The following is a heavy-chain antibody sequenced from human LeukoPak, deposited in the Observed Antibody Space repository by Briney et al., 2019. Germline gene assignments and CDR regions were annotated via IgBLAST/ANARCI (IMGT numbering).Heavy chain of an antibody. Sequence: ASVKVSCKASGYTFTSYGISWVRQAPGQGLEWMGWISAYNGNTNYAQKLQGRVTMTTDTSTSTAYMELRSLRSDDTAVYYCARALTSYCGGDCPILYWGQGTLVTVSS. D-gene: IGHD2-21*02. V-gene: IGHV1-18*01. J-gene: IGHJ4*02. CDR3: ARALTSYCGGDCPILY. CDR1: GYTFTSYG. CDR2: ISAYNGNT.